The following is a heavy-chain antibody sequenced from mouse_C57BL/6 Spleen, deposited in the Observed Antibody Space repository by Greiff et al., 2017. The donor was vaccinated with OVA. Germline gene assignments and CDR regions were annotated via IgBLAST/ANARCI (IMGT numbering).Heavy chain of an antibody. CDR3: ARERGSTMVTYYFDY. J-gene: IGHJ2*01. CDR1: GYAFSSSW. V-gene: IGHV1-82*01. Sequence: QVQLQQPGPELVKPGASVKISCKASGYAFSSSWMNWVKQRPGKGLEWIGRIYPGDGDTNYNGKFKGKATLTADKSSSTAYMQLSSLTSEDSAVYFCARERGSTMVTYYFDYWGQGTTLTVSS. CDR2: IYPGDGDT. D-gene: IGHD2-2*01.